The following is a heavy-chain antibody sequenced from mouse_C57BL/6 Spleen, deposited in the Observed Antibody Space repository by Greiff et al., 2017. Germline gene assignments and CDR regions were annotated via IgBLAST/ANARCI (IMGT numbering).Heavy chain of an antibody. V-gene: IGHV5-15*01. Sequence: DVHLVESGGGLVQPGGSLKLSCAASGFTFSDYGMAWVRQAPRKGPEWVAFISNLAYSIYYADTVTGRFTISRENAKNTLYLEMSSLRSEDTAMYYCARGDYEFAYWGQGTLVTVSA. J-gene: IGHJ3*01. CDR3: ARGDYEFAY. CDR2: ISNLAYSI. CDR1: GFTFSDYG. D-gene: IGHD2-4*01.